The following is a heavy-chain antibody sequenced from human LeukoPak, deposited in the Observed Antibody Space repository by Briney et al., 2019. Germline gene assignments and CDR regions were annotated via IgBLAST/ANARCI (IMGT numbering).Heavy chain of an antibody. Sequence: PSETLSLTCTVSGGSISSYYWGWIRQPPGKGLEWIGSIYYSGSTYYNPSLKSRVTISVDTSKNQFSLKLSSVTAADTAVYYCARDWSVTTSLDAFDIWGQGTMVTVSS. J-gene: IGHJ3*02. CDR2: IYYSGST. CDR3: ARDWSVTTSLDAFDI. V-gene: IGHV4-39*07. D-gene: IGHD4-17*01. CDR1: GGSISSYY.